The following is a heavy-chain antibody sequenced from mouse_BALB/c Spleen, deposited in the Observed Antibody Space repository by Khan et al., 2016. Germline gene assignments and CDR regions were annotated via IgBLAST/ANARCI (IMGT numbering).Heavy chain of an antibody. D-gene: IGHD1-2*01. Sequence: EVQLQESGPGLVKPSQSLSLTCTVTGYSITSDYAWNWIRQFPGNKLEWMGYISYSGSTSYNPSLKGRTSITRDTSKNQFFLQLNSVTTEDTAKDYCARSTAATRLFAYWGQGTRVTVSA. CDR3: ARSTAATRLFAY. J-gene: IGHJ3*01. V-gene: IGHV3-2*02. CDR1: GYSITSDYA. CDR2: ISYSGST.